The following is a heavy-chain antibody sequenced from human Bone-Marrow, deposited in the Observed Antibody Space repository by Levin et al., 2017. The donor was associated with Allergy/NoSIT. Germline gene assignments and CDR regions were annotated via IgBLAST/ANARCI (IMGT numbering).Heavy chain of an antibody. CDR2: INPNSGDT. J-gene: IGHJ4*02. Sequence: ASVKVSCKASGYTFSGYYMYWVRQAPGQGLEWMGRINPNSGDTNYAQKFQGRVTMTRDTSITTAYMELSGLTSDDTAVYYCASYDYGDFDYWGQGTLVTVSS. D-gene: IGHD4-17*01. CDR1: GYTFSGYY. V-gene: IGHV1-2*02. CDR3: ASYDYGDFDY.